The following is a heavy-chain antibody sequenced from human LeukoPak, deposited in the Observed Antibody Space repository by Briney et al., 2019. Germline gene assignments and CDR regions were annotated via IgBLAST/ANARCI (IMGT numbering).Heavy chain of an antibody. CDR2: INHSGST. V-gene: IGHV4-34*01. D-gene: IGHD2-2*01. J-gene: IGHJ6*03. CDR1: GGSFSGYY. Sequence: PSETLSLTCAVYGGSFSGYYWSWIRQPPGKGLEWIGEINHSGSTNYNPSLKSRVTISIDTSKNQFSLKLSSVTAADTAVYYCARACSSTSCYLYYYMDVWGKGTTVTVSS. CDR3: ARACSSTSCYLYYYMDV.